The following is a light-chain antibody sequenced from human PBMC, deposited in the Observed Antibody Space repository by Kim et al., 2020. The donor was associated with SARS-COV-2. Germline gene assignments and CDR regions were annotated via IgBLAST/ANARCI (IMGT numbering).Light chain of an antibody. CDR3: SSYTSSSTLGV. CDR1: SSDVGVYNY. J-gene: IGLJ3*02. CDR2: DVS. Sequence: QSALTQPASVSGSPGQSITISCTGTSSDVGVYNYVSWYQQHPGKAPKVMIYDVSKRPSGVSNRFSGSKSGNTASLTISGLQAEDEADYYCSSYTSSSTLGVVGGGTQLTVL. V-gene: IGLV2-14*01.